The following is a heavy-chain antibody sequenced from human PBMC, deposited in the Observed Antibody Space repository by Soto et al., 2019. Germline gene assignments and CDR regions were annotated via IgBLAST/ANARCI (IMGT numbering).Heavy chain of an antibody. V-gene: IGHV4-34*01. J-gene: IGHJ4*02. CDR3: ARGYLVAVPGGGL. D-gene: IGHD6-19*01. CDR1: GGSFSGYY. Sequence: QVQLQQWGAGLLKPSETLSLTCAVYGGSFSGYYWSWIRQPPGKGLEWIGEINHSGSTNYNPSLKSRVTIAVDTSKNQFSLKLTSVTAAVTAVYYCARGYLVAVPGGGLWGQGTLVTVSS. CDR2: INHSGST.